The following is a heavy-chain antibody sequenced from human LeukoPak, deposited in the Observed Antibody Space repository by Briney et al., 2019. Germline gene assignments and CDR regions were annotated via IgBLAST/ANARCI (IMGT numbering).Heavy chain of an antibody. CDR3: ARGGSYYGYFDY. D-gene: IGHD1-26*01. V-gene: IGHV3-48*01. J-gene: IGHJ4*02. CDR1: GFTFSSYS. CDR2: ISSSSTI. Sequence: PGGSLRLSCAASGFTFSSYSMNWVRQAPGKGLEWVSYISSSSTIYYADSVKGRFTISRDNAKNSLYLQMNSLRAEDTAVYYCARGGSYYGYFDYWGQGTLVTVSS.